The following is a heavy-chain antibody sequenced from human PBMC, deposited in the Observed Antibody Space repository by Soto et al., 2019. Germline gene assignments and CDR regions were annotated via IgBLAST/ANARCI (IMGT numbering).Heavy chain of an antibody. CDR3: YATAVVAGDY. Sequence: RLSCAASGFTFSDYYMSWIRLAPGKGLEWVSYISSGSGTIIYYADSVKGRFTISRDNAKNSLYLQMNSLRAEDTAVYYCYATAVVAGDYWGQGTLVTVSS. V-gene: IGHV3-11*01. CDR1: GFTFSDYY. D-gene: IGHD2-8*02. J-gene: IGHJ4*02. CDR2: ISSGSGTII.